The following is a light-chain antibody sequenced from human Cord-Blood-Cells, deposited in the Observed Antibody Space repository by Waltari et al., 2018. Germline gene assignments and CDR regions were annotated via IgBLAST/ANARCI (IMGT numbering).Light chain of an antibody. CDR2: GNS. Sequence: QSVLTQPPSVSGAPGQRVTISCTGSRSHIGAGYDVHWYQQLPGTAPKLLIYGNSNRPSGVPDRFSGSKSGTSASLAITGLQAEDEADYYCQSYDSSLSANYVFGTGTKVTVL. CDR3: QSYDSSLSANYV. V-gene: IGLV1-40*01. CDR1: RSHIGAGYD. J-gene: IGLJ1*01.